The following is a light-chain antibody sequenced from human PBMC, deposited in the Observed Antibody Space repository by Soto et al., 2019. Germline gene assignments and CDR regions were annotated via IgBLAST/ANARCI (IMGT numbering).Light chain of an antibody. CDR1: QSALYSSNNKNY. V-gene: IGKV4-1*01. Sequence: DIVMTQSPDSLAVSMGERATINCKSSQSALYSSNNKNYLAWYQQKPGQPPKLLIYWASTRESGVPDRFSGSGSGTDFTLTISSLQAEDVAVYYCQHYYSSPFTFGPGTKGGY. J-gene: IGKJ3*01. CDR2: WAS. CDR3: QHYYSSPFT.